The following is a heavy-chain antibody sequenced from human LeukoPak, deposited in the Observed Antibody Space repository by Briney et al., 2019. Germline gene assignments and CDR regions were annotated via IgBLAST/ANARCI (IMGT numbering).Heavy chain of an antibody. Sequence: GASVKVSRKASGYTFTSYGISWVRQAPGQGLEWMGWISGSNGNTNYAQKLQGRVTMTTDTSTSTAYMELRSLRSDDTAVYYCARYPLSYSSNWHYYFDYWGQGTLLTVSS. CDR1: GYTFTSYG. D-gene: IGHD6-13*01. V-gene: IGHV1-18*01. J-gene: IGHJ4*02. CDR3: ARYPLSYSSNWHYYFDY. CDR2: ISGSNGNT.